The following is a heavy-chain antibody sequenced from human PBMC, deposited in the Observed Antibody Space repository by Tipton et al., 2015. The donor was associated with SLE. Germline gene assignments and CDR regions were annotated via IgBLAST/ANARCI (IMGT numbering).Heavy chain of an antibody. CDR1: GFTLSSYN. CDR2: IWYDGSNK. V-gene: IGHV3-33*08. D-gene: IGHD6-6*01. J-gene: IGHJ4*02. CDR3: ARDRSRALDY. Sequence: SLRLSCAASGFTLSSYNMHWVRQAPGKGLEWVAVIWYDGSNKYYADSVKGRFTISRDNSKNTLYLQMNSLRAEDTAVYYCARDRSRALDYWGQGTLVTVSS.